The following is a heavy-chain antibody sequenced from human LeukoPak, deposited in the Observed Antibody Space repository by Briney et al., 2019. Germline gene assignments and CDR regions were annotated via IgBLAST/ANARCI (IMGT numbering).Heavy chain of an antibody. CDR3: ARSGPNSGSSPGFAY. J-gene: IGHJ4*02. V-gene: IGHV1-18*01. CDR2: VSAYNGNT. Sequence: ASVKVSCKASGYTFTSYGISWVRQAPGQGLEWMGWVSAYNGNTNYAQKLQGRVTMTTDTSTSTAYMELRSLRSDDTAVYYCARSGPNSGSSPGFAYGAQGTLVTVSS. D-gene: IGHD1-26*01. CDR1: GYTFTSYG.